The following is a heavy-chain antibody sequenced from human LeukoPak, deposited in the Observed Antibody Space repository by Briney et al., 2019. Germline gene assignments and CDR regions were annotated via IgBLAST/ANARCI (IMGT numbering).Heavy chain of an antibody. D-gene: IGHD3-9*01. J-gene: IGHJ4*02. CDR3: AKGDPPTYYDILTGQDY. CDR1: GFTFSSYA. CDR2: ISAGGGST. V-gene: IGHV3-23*01. Sequence: GGSLRLSCAASGFTFSSYAMSWGRQAPGKGLEWVAGISAGGGSTYYADSVKGRFTISRDNSKNMLYLQLNSLRAEDTAVYYCAKGDPPTYYDILTGQDYWGQGTLVTVSS.